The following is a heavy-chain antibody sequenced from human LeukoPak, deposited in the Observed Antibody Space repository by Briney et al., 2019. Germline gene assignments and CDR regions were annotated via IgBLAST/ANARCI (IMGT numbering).Heavy chain of an antibody. V-gene: IGHV4-59*01. Sequence: SETLSLTCTVSGGSISSYYWSWIRQPPGKGLEWIGYIYYSGSTNYNPSLKSRVTISVDTSKNQFSLKLSSVTAADAAVYYCAKGSWNYDFWIGNQAFDYWGQGTLVTVSS. D-gene: IGHD3-3*01. CDR1: GGSISSYY. CDR2: IYYSGST. CDR3: AKGSWNYDFWIGNQAFDY. J-gene: IGHJ4*02.